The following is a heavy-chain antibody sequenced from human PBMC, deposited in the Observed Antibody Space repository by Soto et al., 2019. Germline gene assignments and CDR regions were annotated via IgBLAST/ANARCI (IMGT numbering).Heavy chain of an antibody. CDR3: ARDKRITIFGVVIEGDPTDYYGMDV. D-gene: IGHD3-3*01. V-gene: IGHV4-30-4*01. CDR1: GGSISSGDYY. Sequence: SETLSLTCPVSGGSISSGDYYWSWIRQPPGKGLEWIGYIYYSGSTYYNPSLKSRVTISVDTSKNQFSLKLSSVTAADTAVYYCARDKRITIFGVVIEGDPTDYYGMDVWGQGTTVTVSS. CDR2: IYYSGST. J-gene: IGHJ6*02.